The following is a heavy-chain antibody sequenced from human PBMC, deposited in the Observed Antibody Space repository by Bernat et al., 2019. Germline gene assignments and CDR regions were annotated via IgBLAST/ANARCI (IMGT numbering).Heavy chain of an antibody. CDR2: MNPNSGNT. V-gene: IGHV1-8*01. J-gene: IGHJ4*02. CDR3: ARGRVSVRPPKYSSSWYGLVY. CDR1: GYTFTSYD. Sequence: QVQLVQSGAEVKKPGASVKVSCKASGYTFTSYDINWVRQATGQGLEWMGWMNPNSGNTGYAQKFQGRVTMTRNTSISTAYMELSSLRSEDTAVYYCARGRVSVRPPKYSSSWYGLVYWGQGTLVTVSS. D-gene: IGHD6-13*01.